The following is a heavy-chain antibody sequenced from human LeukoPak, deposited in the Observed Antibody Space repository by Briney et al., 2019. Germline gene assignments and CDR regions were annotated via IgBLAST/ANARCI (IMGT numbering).Heavy chain of an antibody. Sequence: PGGSLILSCAASGFTFSSYAMHWVRQAPGKGLEWVAVISYDGSNKNNADSVKGRFTIARDNSKNTLYLQMNSLRAEDTAVYYCARVRDDYSVDYWGQGTLVTVSS. V-gene: IGHV3-30*04. J-gene: IGHJ4*02. CDR3: ARVRDDYSVDY. D-gene: IGHD5-24*01. CDR2: ISYDGSNK. CDR1: GFTFSSYA.